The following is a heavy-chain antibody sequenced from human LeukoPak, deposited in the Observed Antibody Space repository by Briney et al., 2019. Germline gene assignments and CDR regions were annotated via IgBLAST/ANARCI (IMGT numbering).Heavy chain of an antibody. J-gene: IGHJ4*02. CDR1: GGSISSYY. V-gene: IGHV4-59*01. Sequence: SETLSLTCTVSGGSISSYYWSWIRQPPGKGLEWIGYIYYSGSTNYNPSLKRRVTISVDTSKNQFSLKLNSVTAADTAVYYCVKVVGGRTYYSHYWGKGPLVPVST. D-gene: IGHD2-15*01. CDR2: IYYSGST. CDR3: VKVVGGRTYYSHY.